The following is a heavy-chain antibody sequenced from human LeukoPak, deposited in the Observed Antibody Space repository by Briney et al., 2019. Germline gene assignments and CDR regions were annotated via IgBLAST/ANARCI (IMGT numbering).Heavy chain of an antibody. CDR3: ARYYYDSSGPSDAFDI. J-gene: IGHJ3*02. V-gene: IGHV3-30*02. CDR1: GFTFSSYG. D-gene: IGHD3-22*01. CDR2: IRYDGSNK. Sequence: GGSLRLSCAASGFTFSSYGMHWVRQAPGKGLEWVAFIRYDGSNKYYADSVKGRFTISRDNSKNTLYLQMNSLRAEDTAVYYCARYYYDSSGPSDAFDIWGQGTMVTVSS.